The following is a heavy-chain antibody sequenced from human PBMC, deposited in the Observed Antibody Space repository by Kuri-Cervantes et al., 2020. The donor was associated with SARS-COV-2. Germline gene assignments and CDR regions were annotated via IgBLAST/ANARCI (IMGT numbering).Heavy chain of an antibody. V-gene: IGHV4-34*01. Sequence: SQTLSLTCALYYGTLTGYQWSWIRQPPGKGLEWIGGINHRGDTYYNPSLEGRVTISRDTSENKFSLRLSSVTAADTAVYYCATEVGATNFDHWGQGILVTVSS. CDR3: ATEVGATNFDH. CDR1: YGTLTGYQ. CDR2: INHRGDT. D-gene: IGHD1-26*01. J-gene: IGHJ4*02.